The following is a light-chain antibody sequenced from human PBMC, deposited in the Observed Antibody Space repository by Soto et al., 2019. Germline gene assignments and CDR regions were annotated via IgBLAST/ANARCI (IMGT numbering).Light chain of an antibody. Sequence: AIQLTQPPSSLSASVGDRVSITCRASQGIGSALAWYQLKPGAAPTLLIYDASTLESGVPSRFSGSRSGADFTLTISSLQPEDFATYYCQNFRSSAISFGGGTKVEIK. CDR3: QNFRSSAIS. CDR2: DAS. V-gene: IGKV1-13*02. J-gene: IGKJ4*01. CDR1: QGIGSA.